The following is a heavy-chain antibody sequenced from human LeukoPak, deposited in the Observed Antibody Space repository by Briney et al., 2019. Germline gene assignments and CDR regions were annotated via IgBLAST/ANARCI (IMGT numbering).Heavy chain of an antibody. CDR3: ERDRLIYGDYGDAFDI. CDR2: ISSSSSYI. J-gene: IGHJ3*02. V-gene: IGHV3-21*01. CDR1: GFTFSRYS. Sequence: RGSLRPSCAASGFTFSRYSMNWVRQAPGKGLEWVSSISSSSSYIYYADSVKGRFTISRDNANTSLYLQMNSLRAEDTAVYYCERDRLIYGDYGDAFDIWGQGTMVTVSS. D-gene: IGHD4-17*01.